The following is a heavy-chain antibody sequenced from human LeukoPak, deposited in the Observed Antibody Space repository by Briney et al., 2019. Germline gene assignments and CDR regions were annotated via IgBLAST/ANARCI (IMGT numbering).Heavy chain of an antibody. D-gene: IGHD3-9*01. CDR1: GYTFTGYY. J-gene: IGHJ5*02. CDR3: ARGGYYDILTGYASNNWFDP. Sequence: ASVKVSCKASGYTFTGYYMHWVRQAPGQGLEWMGWINPNSGGTNYAQKFQGRVTMTRDTSISTAYMELSRLRSDDTAVFYCARGGYYDILTGYASNNWFDPWGQGTLVTISS. V-gene: IGHV1-2*02. CDR2: INPNSGGT.